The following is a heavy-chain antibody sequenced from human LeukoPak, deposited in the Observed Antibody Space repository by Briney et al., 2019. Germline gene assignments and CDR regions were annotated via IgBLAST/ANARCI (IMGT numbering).Heavy chain of an antibody. J-gene: IGHJ4*02. D-gene: IGHD3-16*01. CDR3: TEPWGSQGVDH. V-gene: IGHV3-74*01. Sequence: GGSLRLSCAASGFTFSSHWMHWVRQAPGKGLEWLSRISSDGTSTTYGDSVKGRFSISRDNAKNMLFLQMNSLRAEDTAVYYCTEPWGSQGVDHWGQGTLVTVSS. CDR1: GFTFSSHW. CDR2: ISSDGTST.